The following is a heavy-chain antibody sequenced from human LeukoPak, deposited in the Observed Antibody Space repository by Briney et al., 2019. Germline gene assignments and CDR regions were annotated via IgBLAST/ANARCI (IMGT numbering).Heavy chain of an antibody. CDR2: INPNSGGT. V-gene: IGHV1-2*02. J-gene: IGHJ4*02. CDR3: ARDLWPRHPQYYFDY. Sequence: ASVKVSCKASGYTFTGYYMHWVRQAPGQGLEWMGWINPNSGGTNYAQKFQGRVTMTRDTSISTAYMELNRLRSDDTAVYYCARDLWPRHPQYYFDYWGQGTLVTVSS. CDR1: GYTFTGYY.